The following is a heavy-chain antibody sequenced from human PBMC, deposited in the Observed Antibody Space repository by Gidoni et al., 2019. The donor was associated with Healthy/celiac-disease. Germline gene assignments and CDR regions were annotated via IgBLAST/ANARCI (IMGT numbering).Heavy chain of an antibody. V-gene: IGHV4-34*01. CDR1: GGSFSGYY. CDR2: INHSGST. CDR3: ARAGSGGYLWGYFDY. J-gene: IGHJ4*02. Sequence: QVQLQQWGAGLLKPSETLSLTCAVYGGSFSGYYWSWIRQPPGKVLEWIGEINHSGSTNYNPSLKSRVTISVDTSKNQFSLKLSSVTAADTAVYYCARAGSGGYLWGYFDYWGQGTLVTVSS. D-gene: IGHD6-19*01.